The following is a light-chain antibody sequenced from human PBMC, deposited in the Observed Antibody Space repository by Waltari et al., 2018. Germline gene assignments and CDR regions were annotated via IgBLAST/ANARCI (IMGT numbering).Light chain of an antibody. CDR3: QSFDNNLSGGVV. Sequence: QSVLTQPTSVSGAPGQRVTISCTGSSSNIGAGHDVHWYQAFPGTAPKLLIYGNNHRPSGVPDRFSGSKSGSSASLAINGLQAEDEADYYCQSFDNNLSGGVVFGGGTKVTVL. CDR2: GNN. J-gene: IGLJ3*02. V-gene: IGLV1-40*01. CDR1: SSNIGAGHD.